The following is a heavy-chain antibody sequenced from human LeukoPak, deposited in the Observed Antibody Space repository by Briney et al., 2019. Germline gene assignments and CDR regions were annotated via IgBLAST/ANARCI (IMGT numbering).Heavy chain of an antibody. D-gene: IGHD4/OR15-4a*01. CDR2: ISYDGSNK. CDR1: GFTFSSYA. Sequence: GGSLRLSCAASGFTFSSYAMHWVRQAPGKGLEWVAVISYDGSNKYYTDSVKGRFTISRDNSKNTLYLQMNSLRAEDTAVYYCARRAGAYSHPYDYWGQGTLVTVSS. CDR3: ARRAGAYSHPYDY. J-gene: IGHJ4*02. V-gene: IGHV3-30*14.